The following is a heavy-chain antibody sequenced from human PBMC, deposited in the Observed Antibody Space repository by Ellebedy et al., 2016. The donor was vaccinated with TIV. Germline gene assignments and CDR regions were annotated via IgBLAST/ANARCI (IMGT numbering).Heavy chain of an antibody. CDR2: ISGNGGNT. J-gene: IGHJ6*03. Sequence: GESLKISCAASGFTFSNYAMDWVRQAPGKGLEYVSGISGNGGNTYYADSVRDRFTISRDNSKNTLYLQLGSLRAEDMAVYYCARHYPSGNIYYYYYMDVWGKGTTVTVSS. CDR1: GFTFSNYA. V-gene: IGHV3-64*02. CDR3: ARHYPSGNIYYYYYMDV. D-gene: IGHD3-10*01.